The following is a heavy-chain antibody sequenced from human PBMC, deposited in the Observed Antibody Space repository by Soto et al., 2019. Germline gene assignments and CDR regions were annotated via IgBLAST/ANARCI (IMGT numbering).Heavy chain of an antibody. D-gene: IGHD3-3*01. Sequence: QITLNESGPTVVRPTETLTLTCRFSGFSLTTSGVGVGWIRQSPGKAPEWLALVYWDDDKRYGASLKSRLTITTDTSKNQVVLTVSDLDPTDTATYYCAHRVLRTVFGLVTTTAIYFDFWGQGTPVAVSS. CDR1: GFSLTTSGVG. V-gene: IGHV2-5*05. CDR2: VYWDDDK. CDR3: AHRVLRTVFGLVTTTAIYFDF. J-gene: IGHJ4*02.